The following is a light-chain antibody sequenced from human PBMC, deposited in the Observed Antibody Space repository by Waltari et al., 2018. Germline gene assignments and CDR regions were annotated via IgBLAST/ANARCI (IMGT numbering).Light chain of an antibody. Sequence: IVLTQSPGTLSLSPGERATLSCRASERVSSSHLAWYQQKPGQAPRLLIYAESYRATGIPDRFSGSGSGTDFTLTISRLEPEDFAVYYCQQFGSSPFTFGGGTKVEIK. CDR2: AES. CDR3: QQFGSSPFT. CDR1: ERVSSSH. J-gene: IGKJ4*01. V-gene: IGKV3-20*01.